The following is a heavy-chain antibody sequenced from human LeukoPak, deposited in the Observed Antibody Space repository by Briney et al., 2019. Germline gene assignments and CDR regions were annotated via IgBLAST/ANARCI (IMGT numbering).Heavy chain of an antibody. CDR2: ISWNSGSI. J-gene: IGHJ4*02. CDR3: AQVQLGY. V-gene: IGHV3-9*03. CDR1: GFTFDDYA. Sequence: GGSLRLSCAASGFTFDDYAMHWVRQAPGKGLEWVSGISWNSGSIGYADSVKGRFTISRDNAKNSLYPQMNSLRAEDMALYYCAQVQLGYWGQGTLVTVSS. D-gene: IGHD3-16*01.